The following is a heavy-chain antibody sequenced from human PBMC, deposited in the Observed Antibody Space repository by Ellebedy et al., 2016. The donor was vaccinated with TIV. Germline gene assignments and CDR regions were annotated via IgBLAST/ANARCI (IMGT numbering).Heavy chain of an antibody. D-gene: IGHD3-22*01. V-gene: IGHV1-2*02. J-gene: IGHJ4*02. Sequence: AASVKVSCKASGYTFTGYYIHWVRQAPGQGLEWVGWINPKDGDTAYAQKLQGRVIMTGDTSITTAYMELSWLISDDTAVYYCVRGLTNYGSSSYWGQGTLVTVSS. CDR3: VRGLTNYGSSSY. CDR2: INPKDGDT. CDR1: GYTFTGYY.